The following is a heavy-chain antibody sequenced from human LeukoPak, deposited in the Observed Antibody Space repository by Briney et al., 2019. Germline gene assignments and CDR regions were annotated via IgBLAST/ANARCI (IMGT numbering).Heavy chain of an antibody. D-gene: IGHD3-10*01. Sequence: ASVKVSCKASGYTFTSYYMHWVRQAPGQGLEWMGIINPSGGSTSYAQKFQGRATMTRDTSTSTVYMELSSLRSEDTAVYYCARDYYGSGVGFYYGMDVWGQGTTVTVSS. CDR2: INPSGGST. CDR3: ARDYYGSGVGFYYGMDV. J-gene: IGHJ6*02. CDR1: GYTFTSYY. V-gene: IGHV1-46*01.